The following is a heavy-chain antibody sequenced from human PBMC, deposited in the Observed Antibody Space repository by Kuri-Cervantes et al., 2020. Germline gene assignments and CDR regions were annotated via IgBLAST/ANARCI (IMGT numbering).Heavy chain of an antibody. Sequence: GGSLRLSCAASGFTFSTYWMSWVRQAPGKGLEWVANIKQDGSEKYYVDSVKGRFTISRDNAKNSLYLQMNSLRAEDTAVFYCARNQNYYHSGSYHYHYGVDVWGQGTTVTVSS. CDR3: ARNQNYYHSGSYHYHYGVDV. J-gene: IGHJ6*02. CDR2: IKQDGSEK. CDR1: GFTFSTYW. D-gene: IGHD3-22*01. V-gene: IGHV3-7*01.